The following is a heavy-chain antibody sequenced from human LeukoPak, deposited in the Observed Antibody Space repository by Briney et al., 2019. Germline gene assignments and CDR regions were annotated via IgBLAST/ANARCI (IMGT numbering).Heavy chain of an antibody. CDR3: ARDMVRGLGQAMDV. CDR1: GFTFSSYE. V-gene: IGHV3-48*03. CDR2: ISSSGSTI. J-gene: IGHJ6*02. D-gene: IGHD3-10*01. Sequence: GGSLRLSCAASGFTFSSYEMNWVRQAPGKGLEWVSYISSSGSTIYYADSVKGRFTISRDNAKNSLYLQMNSLRAEDTAVYYCARDMVRGLGQAMDVWGQGTTVTVSS.